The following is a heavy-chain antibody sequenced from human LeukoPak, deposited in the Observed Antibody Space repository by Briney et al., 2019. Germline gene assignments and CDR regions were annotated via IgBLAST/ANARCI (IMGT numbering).Heavy chain of an antibody. CDR3: AELGITMIGGV. Sequence: GGSLTLSCAASGFTFSSYEMNWVRQAPGKGLEWVSYISLSGSTLYYPDFVKGRFTISRDNAKNSLYLQMNSLRAEDTAVYYCAELGITMIGGVWGKGTTVTISS. CDR1: GFTFSSYE. D-gene: IGHD3-10*02. CDR2: ISLSGSTL. J-gene: IGHJ6*04. V-gene: IGHV3-48*03.